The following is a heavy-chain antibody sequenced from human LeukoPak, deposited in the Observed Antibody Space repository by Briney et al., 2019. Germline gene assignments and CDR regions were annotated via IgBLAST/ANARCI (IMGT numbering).Heavy chain of an antibody. D-gene: IGHD3-3*01. J-gene: IGHJ4*02. CDR1: GGSISSGSYY. CDR3: ARLYDFWSGGFDS. V-gene: IGHV4-61*02. Sequence: PSQTLSLTCTVSGGSISSGSYYWSWIRQSAGKGLEWIGRIYSSGKTNYKPSLQSRVTISVDTSKNQFSLRLSSVTAADTAVYYCARLYDFWSGGFDSWGQGTLVTVSS. CDR2: IYSSGKT.